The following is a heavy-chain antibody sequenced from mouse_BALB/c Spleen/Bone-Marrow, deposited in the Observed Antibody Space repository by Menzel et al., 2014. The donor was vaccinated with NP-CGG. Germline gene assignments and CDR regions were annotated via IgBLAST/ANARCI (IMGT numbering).Heavy chain of an antibody. V-gene: IGHV7-3*02. CDR2: SRNKANGYTT. Sequence: EVHLVESGGGLAQPGGSLRLSCATSGFTFTDYYMSWVRQPPGKALEWLGFSRNKANGYTTEYSASVKGRFTISGDNSQSILYLQMNTLRAEDSATYYCARDINYDIYWYFDFWGAGTTVTVSS. D-gene: IGHD2-4*01. CDR3: ARDINYDIYWYFDF. J-gene: IGHJ1*01. CDR1: GFTFTDYY.